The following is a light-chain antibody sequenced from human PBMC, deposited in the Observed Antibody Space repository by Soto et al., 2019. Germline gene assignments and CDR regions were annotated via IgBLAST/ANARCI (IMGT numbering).Light chain of an antibody. CDR1: SSDVGGYNY. CDR3: SSYAGSNNQV. J-gene: IGLJ1*01. Sequence: QSALTQPPSASGSPGQSVTISCTGTSSDVGGYNYVSWYQQHPGRAPKLMIYEVSKRPSGVPDRFSGSKSGNKASLTVYGLQTEDEADYYCSSYAGSNNQVFGTGTKLTVL. V-gene: IGLV2-8*01. CDR2: EVS.